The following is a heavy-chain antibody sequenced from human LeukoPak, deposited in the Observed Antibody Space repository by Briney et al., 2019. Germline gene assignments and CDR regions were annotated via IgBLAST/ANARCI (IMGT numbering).Heavy chain of an antibody. D-gene: IGHD3-22*01. CDR3: ARVDSSGLLHAFDI. J-gene: IGHJ3*02. CDR2: IYYSGST. CDR1: GGSISSYY. Sequence: SESLSLTCTVSGGSISSYYWSWIRQPPGEGLEWIGYIYYSGSTYYNPSLKSRVTISVDTSKNQFSLKLSSVTAADTAVYYCARVDSSGLLHAFDIWGQGTMVTVSS. V-gene: IGHV4-59*12.